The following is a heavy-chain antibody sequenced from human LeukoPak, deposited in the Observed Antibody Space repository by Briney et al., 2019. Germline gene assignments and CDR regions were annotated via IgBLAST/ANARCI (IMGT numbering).Heavy chain of an antibody. D-gene: IGHD1-26*01. J-gene: IGHJ6*03. V-gene: IGHV4-38-2*02. CDR1: GYSISSGYY. CDR2: IYHSGST. CDR3: ARVGGGSYYYYYYYMDV. Sequence: SETLSLTCTVSGYSISSGYYWGWMLQPPGKRLVWIGRIYHSGSTYYNPSLNSRVTISVDTTKNQFSLKLSSVTAANTAVYYCARVGGGSYYYYYYYMDVWGKGTAVTVSS.